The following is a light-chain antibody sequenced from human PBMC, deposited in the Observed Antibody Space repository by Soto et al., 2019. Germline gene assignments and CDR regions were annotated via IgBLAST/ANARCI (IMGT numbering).Light chain of an antibody. J-gene: IGLJ3*02. Sequence: QTVVTQEPSFSVSPGGTVTLTCGLSSGSVSTTYYPSWYQQTPGQAPRTLIYSTNTRSSGVPDRFSGSILGNTAALTITGAQADDESDYYCVLYMGSGIWVFGGGTQLTVL. CDR2: STN. V-gene: IGLV8-61*01. CDR1: SGSVSTTYY. CDR3: VLYMGSGIWV.